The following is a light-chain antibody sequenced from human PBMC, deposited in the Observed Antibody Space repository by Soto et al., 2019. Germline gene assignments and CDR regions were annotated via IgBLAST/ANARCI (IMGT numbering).Light chain of an antibody. V-gene: IGKV3-20*01. CDR3: QQYGSSSL. CDR2: GAS. J-gene: IGKJ5*01. Sequence: EIVLTQSPGTLSLSPGERATLSCRASQSVSSRNLAWYQQKPGQAPRLLIYGASSRATGIPDRFVGSGSGTDFTLTISRLEPEAFAVYYCQQYGSSSLFGQGTRLEIK. CDR1: QSVSSRN.